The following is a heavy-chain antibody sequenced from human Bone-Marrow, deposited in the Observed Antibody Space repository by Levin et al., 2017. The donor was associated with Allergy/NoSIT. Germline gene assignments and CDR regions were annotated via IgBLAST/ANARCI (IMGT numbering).Heavy chain of an antibody. J-gene: IGHJ4*02. CDR3: ARDMWFGELSH. V-gene: IGHV3-53*01. CDR2: IYSVGTT. CDR1: GFIVSNNY. D-gene: IGHD3-10*01. Sequence: PGGSLRLSCTASGFIVSNNYMTWVRQAPGKGLEWVSVIYSVGTTYYADSVKGRFTISRDNSKNTLYLQMNSLRVEDTAVYYCARDMWFGELSHGGQGTLVTVSS.